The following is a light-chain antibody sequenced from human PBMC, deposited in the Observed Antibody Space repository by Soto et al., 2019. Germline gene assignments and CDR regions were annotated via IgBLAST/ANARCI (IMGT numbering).Light chain of an antibody. J-gene: IGLJ2*01. Sequence: QSALTQPASVSGSPGRSITISCTGTSSDVGTYNYVSWYQQHPGKAPKLLIYGDSNRPSGVSDRFSGSNSGNTASLTISGRQADDEADYYCSSYTSSSTSVVFGGGTKLTVL. V-gene: IGLV2-14*01. CDR1: SSDVGTYNY. CDR2: GDS. CDR3: SSYTSSSTSVV.